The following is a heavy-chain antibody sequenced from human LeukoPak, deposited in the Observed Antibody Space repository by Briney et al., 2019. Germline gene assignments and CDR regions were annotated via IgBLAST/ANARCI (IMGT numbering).Heavy chain of an antibody. V-gene: IGHV3-7*01. J-gene: IGHJ4*02. Sequence: GGSLRLSCAVSGFTVTSNYMSWVRQAPGKGLEWVANIKQDGSEKYYVDSVKGRFTISRDNAKNSLYLQMNSLRAEDTAVYYCARRDYWGQGTLVTVSS. CDR3: ARRDY. CDR1: GFTVTSNY. CDR2: IKQDGSEK.